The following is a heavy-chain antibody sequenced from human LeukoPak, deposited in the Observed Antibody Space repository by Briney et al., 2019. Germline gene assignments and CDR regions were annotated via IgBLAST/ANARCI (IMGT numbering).Heavy chain of an antibody. Sequence: GGSLRLSCAASGFPFSTYAMSWVPQAPGKGLELVSAISGGGDTFYAYSVRGRLTLSRDNSMNTLYLQMNSLRAEDTAVYYCARGERIADYFDYWGQGTLVTVSS. D-gene: IGHD6-13*01. CDR3: ARGERIADYFDY. CDR1: GFPFSTYA. CDR2: ISGGGDT. V-gene: IGHV3-23*01. J-gene: IGHJ4*02.